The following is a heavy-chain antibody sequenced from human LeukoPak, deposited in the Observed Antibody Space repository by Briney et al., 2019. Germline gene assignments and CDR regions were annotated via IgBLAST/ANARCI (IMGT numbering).Heavy chain of an antibody. D-gene: IGHD2/OR15-2a*01. CDR1: QFTFSNYA. CDR3: ARRGVLLRNYFDS. J-gene: IGHJ4*02. Sequence: PGGSLRLSCAASQFTFSNYAMNWVRQAPGKGLEWVSYINPTSFTIYYADSVRGRFTISRDNPSNSLYLQMDSLTEDDTAVYFCARRGVLLRNYFDSWGQGTQVTVSS. CDR2: INPTSFTI. V-gene: IGHV3-48*02.